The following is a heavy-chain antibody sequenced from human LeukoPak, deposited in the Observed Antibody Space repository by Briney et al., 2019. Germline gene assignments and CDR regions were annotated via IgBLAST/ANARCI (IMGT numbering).Heavy chain of an antibody. D-gene: IGHD6-13*01. V-gene: IGHV3-74*01. Sequence: GGSLRLSCAASGFTFSSHWMHWVRQVPGRGLVWVPRVHSDGSSPGYADSVKGRFTISRENAKNTLYLQMNSLRAEDTAVYYCARGLAAAGRGDYGMDVWGQGTTVTVSS. CDR3: ARGLAAAGRGDYGMDV. CDR2: VHSDGSSP. J-gene: IGHJ6*02. CDR1: GFTFSSHW.